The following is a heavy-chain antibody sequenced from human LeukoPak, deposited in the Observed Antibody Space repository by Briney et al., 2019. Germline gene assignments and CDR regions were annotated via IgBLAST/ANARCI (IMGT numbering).Heavy chain of an antibody. CDR2: IYSGGST. J-gene: IGHJ4*02. CDR3: AGTFGAAAGSFDY. V-gene: IGHV3-53*01. CDR1: GFTVSSNY. D-gene: IGHD6-13*01. Sequence: GGSLRLSCAASGFTVSSNYMSWVRQAPGKGLEWVSVIYSGGSTYYADSVKGRFTISRDNSKNTLYLQMNSLRAEGTAVYYCAGTFGAAAGSFDYWGQGTLVTVSS.